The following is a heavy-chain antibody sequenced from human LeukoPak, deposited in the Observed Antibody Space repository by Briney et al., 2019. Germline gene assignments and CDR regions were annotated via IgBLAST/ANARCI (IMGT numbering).Heavy chain of an antibody. CDR1: GFTFSSYA. J-gene: IGHJ4*02. Sequence: GGSLRLSCAASGFTFSSYAMSWARQAPGKGLEWVSGISGSGGSTYYADSVKGRFTISRDNSKNTLYLQMNSLRAKDTAVYYCAKALYSSSWSWDYWGQGTLVTVSS. CDR2: ISGSGGST. V-gene: IGHV3-23*01. D-gene: IGHD6-13*01. CDR3: AKALYSSSWSWDY.